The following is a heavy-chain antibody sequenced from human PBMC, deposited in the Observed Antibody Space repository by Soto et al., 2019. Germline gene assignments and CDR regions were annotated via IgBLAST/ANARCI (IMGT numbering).Heavy chain of an antibody. D-gene: IGHD2-8*01. CDR1: GYTFTSYY. CDR3: ARPPYPGCINAVCYPLDY. V-gene: IGHV1-46*01. Sequence: QVQLVQSGAEVKKPGASVKISCKASGYTFTSYYMHWVRQAPGQGLEWMGIINPSGGSTNYAQKLQGRAAMTRDTSTSTVYMELNSLRSEDTAVYSCARPPYPGCINAVCYPLDYWGQGTLVTVSS. CDR2: INPSGGST. J-gene: IGHJ4*02.